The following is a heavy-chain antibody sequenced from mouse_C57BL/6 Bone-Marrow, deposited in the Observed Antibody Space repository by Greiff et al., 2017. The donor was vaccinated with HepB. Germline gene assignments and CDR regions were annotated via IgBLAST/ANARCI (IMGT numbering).Heavy chain of an antibody. D-gene: IGHD1-1*01. Sequence: VQLQQSGAELVRPGDSVKLSCTASGFNIKDDYMHWVKQRPEQGLEWIGWIDPENGDTEYASKYQGKATITEDTSSNTAYLQLSSLTSEDTAVYYCTTYYYGSSPDDWGQGTTLTVSS. CDR3: TTYYYGSSPDD. V-gene: IGHV14-4*01. J-gene: IGHJ2*01. CDR2: IDPENGDT. CDR1: GFNIKDDY.